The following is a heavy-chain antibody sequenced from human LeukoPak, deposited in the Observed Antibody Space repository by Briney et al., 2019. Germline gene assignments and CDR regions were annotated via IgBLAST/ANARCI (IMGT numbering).Heavy chain of an antibody. D-gene: IGHD6-13*01. Sequence: GGSLQISCKGSGCSFTSYWIGWVRQMPGKGLEGMGIIYPGDSDTRYSPSFQGQVTISADKSISTAYLQWSSLKASDTAMYYCARLAPLYSSTWSNNWFDPWGQGTLVTVSS. CDR2: IYPGDSDT. J-gene: IGHJ5*02. CDR3: ARLAPLYSSTWSNNWFDP. V-gene: IGHV5-51*01. CDR1: GCSFTSYW.